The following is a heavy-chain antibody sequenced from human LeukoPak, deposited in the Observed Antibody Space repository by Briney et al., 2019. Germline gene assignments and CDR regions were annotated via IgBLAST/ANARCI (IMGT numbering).Heavy chain of an antibody. V-gene: IGHV3-23*01. J-gene: IGHJ4*02. CDR2: ISGSGGRT. CDR3: AKGIAASPFDY. D-gene: IGHD6-13*01. Sequence: VXQXPGXXLEWVSAISGSGGRTYYADYVKGRFTISRDNSKNTLYLQMNSLRAEDTAVYYCAKGIAASPFDYWGQGTLVXV.